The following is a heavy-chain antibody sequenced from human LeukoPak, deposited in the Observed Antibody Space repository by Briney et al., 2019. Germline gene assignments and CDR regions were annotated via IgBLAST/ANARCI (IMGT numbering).Heavy chain of an antibody. CDR3: LRTTLGPAGAIDY. CDR2: INTDGSSV. J-gene: IGHJ4*02. V-gene: IGHV3-74*01. Sequence: PGESLRLSCAASGFTFSSYWMHWVRQAPGKGLVRVSRINTDGSSVTYAEFVKGRFTISRDNAKNTLYLQMNSLRAEDTAVYYCLRTTLGPAGAIDYWGQGTLVAVSS. D-gene: IGHD2-2*01. CDR1: GFTFSSYW.